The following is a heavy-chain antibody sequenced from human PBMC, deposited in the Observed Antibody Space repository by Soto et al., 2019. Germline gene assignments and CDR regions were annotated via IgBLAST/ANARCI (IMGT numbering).Heavy chain of an antibody. CDR2: VYYNGDT. D-gene: IGHD6-6*01. CDR1: GGSVSSGSFY. V-gene: IGHV4-39*01. CDR3: ARQRHNLIEARPSRPFDQ. Sequence: SYCGSISFAVSGGSVSSGSFYLGWNRQPPGKGLEWIGNVYYNGDTSYNPSLKSRVTILVDTSKRQFSLNLNSVTAADTAVYYFARQRHNLIEARPSRPFDQWGQGTLVTVSS. J-gene: IGHJ4*02.